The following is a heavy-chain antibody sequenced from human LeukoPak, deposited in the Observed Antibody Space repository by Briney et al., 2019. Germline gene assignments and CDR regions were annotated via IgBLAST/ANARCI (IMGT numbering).Heavy chain of an antibody. J-gene: IGHJ4*02. CDR2: VSGSGYNT. V-gene: IGHV3-23*01. CDR3: ASGYSSGWYGSIDY. Sequence: GRSLRLSCAASGFAFTTYAMTWVRRAPGKGLDWVSTVSGSGYNTYYADSVKGRFTISRDNAKNSLYLQMSSLRAEDTAVYYCASGYSSGWYGSIDYCGQRALVTVSS. CDR1: GFAFTTYA. D-gene: IGHD6-19*01.